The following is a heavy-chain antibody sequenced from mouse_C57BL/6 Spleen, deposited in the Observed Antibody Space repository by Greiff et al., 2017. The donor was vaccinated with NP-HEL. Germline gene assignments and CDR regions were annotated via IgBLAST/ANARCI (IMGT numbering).Heavy chain of an antibody. Sequence: VQLQQSGAELVRPGASVTLSCKASGYTFTDYEMHWVKQTPVHGLEWIGAIDPETGGTAYNQKFKGKAILTADKSSSTAYMELRILTSEDSAVYYCTRRDYGNYLNAMDYWGQGTSVTVSS. J-gene: IGHJ4*01. CDR2: IDPETGGT. D-gene: IGHD2-1*01. CDR1: GYTFTDYE. CDR3: TRRDYGNYLNAMDY. V-gene: IGHV1-15*01.